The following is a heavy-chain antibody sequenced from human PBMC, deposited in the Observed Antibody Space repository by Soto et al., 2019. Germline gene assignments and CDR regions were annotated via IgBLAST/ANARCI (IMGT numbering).Heavy chain of an antibody. Sequence: VQLVESGGGLDQQGGSLRLSCVASGFSLANYPMNWVRQTPGKGLEWISYSSPRGDTIYYADSVEGRFTISRDNARNSLSLHMSSLRDEDSALYYCAKGPHTNVGWPYYFESWGQGVPATVSS. CDR3: AKGPHTNVGWPYYFES. V-gene: IGHV3-48*02. CDR2: SSPRGDTI. J-gene: IGHJ4*02. D-gene: IGHD6-19*01. CDR1: GFSLANYP.